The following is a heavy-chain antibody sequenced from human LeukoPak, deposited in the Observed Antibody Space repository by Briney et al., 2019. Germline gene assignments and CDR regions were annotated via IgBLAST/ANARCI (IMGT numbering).Heavy chain of an antibody. Sequence: SETLSLTCTVSGGSISSYYWGWIRQPPGKGLEWIGSIYYSGSTYYNPSLKSRVTISVGTSKNQFSLKLSSVTAADTAVYYCARAEQYYYDSSGYGAFDIWGQGTMVTVSS. CDR1: GGSISSYY. V-gene: IGHV4-39*07. D-gene: IGHD3-22*01. CDR2: IYYSGST. CDR3: ARAEQYYYDSSGYGAFDI. J-gene: IGHJ3*02.